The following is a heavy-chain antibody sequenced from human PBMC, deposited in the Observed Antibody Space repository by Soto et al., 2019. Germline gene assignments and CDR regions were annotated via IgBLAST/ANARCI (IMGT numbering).Heavy chain of an antibody. D-gene: IGHD6-13*01. CDR2: IYYSGST. V-gene: IGHV4-31*03. CDR1: GGSISSGGYY. J-gene: IGHJ5*02. CDR3: ARDRQQLYSNWIDP. Sequence: QVQLQESGPGLVKPSQTLSLTCTVTGGSISSGGYYWNWIRQRPGKGLEWIGYIYYSGSTYYNPSLKSGVTISVDTSKNQFSLKLSSVTAADTAVYYCARDRQQLYSNWIDPWGQGTLVTVSS.